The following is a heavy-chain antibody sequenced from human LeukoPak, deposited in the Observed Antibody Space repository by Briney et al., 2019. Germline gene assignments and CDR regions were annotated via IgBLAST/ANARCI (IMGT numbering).Heavy chain of an antibody. CDR2: INPHSGGT. V-gene: IGHV1-2*02. CDR1: GYTFTGYY. Sequence: ASVKVSCKASGYTFTGYYMHWVRQAPGQGLEWMGWINPHSGGTNYAQKFQGRITMTRGTSINTAYMELSRLKSDDTAVYYCARGSGVVPTPKAPGGDWYYWGQGTLGAVSS. D-gene: IGHD2-2*01. J-gene: IGHJ4*02. CDR3: ARGSGVVPTPKAPGGDWYY.